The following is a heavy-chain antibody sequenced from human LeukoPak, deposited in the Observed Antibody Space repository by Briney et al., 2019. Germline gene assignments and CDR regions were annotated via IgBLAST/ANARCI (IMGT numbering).Heavy chain of an antibody. J-gene: IGHJ6*03. CDR2: IYYSGST. V-gene: IGHV4-39*07. CDR1: GDSISSSSYY. CDR3: ARRHYGSGSYYKSRPRYYYMDV. Sequence: PSETLSLTCTVSGDSISSSSYYWAWIRQTPGKGLEWIGSIYYSGSTNYNPSLKSRVTISGDTSKNQFSLKLSSVTAADTAVYYCARRHYGSGSYYKSRPRYYYMDVWGKGTTVTISS. D-gene: IGHD3-10*01.